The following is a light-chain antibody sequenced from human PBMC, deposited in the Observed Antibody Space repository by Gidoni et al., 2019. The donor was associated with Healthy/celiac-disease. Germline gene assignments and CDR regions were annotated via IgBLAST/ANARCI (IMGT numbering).Light chain of an antibody. CDR3: QQYGGSPYT. J-gene: IGKJ3*01. CDR1: QSVSSSY. Sequence: VLTLSPGPRSLSPGERATVCCRASQSVSSSYLSWYQQTPGQAPRLLIYGASTRATGIPDRFSGSGSGTDFTLTISRLEPEDFAVYYCQQYGGSPYTFGQGTKVEIK. CDR2: GAS. V-gene: IGKV3-20*01.